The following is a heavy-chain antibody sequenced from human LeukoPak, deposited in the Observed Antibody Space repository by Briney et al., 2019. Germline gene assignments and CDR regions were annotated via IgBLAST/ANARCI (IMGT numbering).Heavy chain of an antibody. D-gene: IGHD3-9*01. V-gene: IGHV4-4*07. J-gene: IGHJ4*02. CDR1: GGSFSGYY. CDR3: ARDDYDILTGYHLDY. CDR2: IYTSGST. Sequence: PSETLSLTCAVYGGSFSGYYWSWIRQPAGKGLEWIGRIYTSGSTNYNPSLKSRVTMSVDTSKNQFSLKLSSVTAADTAVYYCARDDYDILTGYHLDYWGQGTLVTVSS.